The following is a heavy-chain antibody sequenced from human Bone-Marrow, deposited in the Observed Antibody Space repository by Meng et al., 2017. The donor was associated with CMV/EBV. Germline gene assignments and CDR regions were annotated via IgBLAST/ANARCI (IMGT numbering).Heavy chain of an antibody. CDR1: GFTFSSYS. D-gene: IGHD5-12*01. J-gene: IGHJ4*02. Sequence: GESLKISCAASGFTFSSYSMNWVRQAPGKGLEWVSYISSSSSTIYYADSVKGRFTISRDNAKNSLYLQMNSLRAEDTAVYYCAREMIQWVDYWGQGTLVTVSS. CDR2: ISSSSSTI. CDR3: AREMIQWVDY. V-gene: IGHV3-48*04.